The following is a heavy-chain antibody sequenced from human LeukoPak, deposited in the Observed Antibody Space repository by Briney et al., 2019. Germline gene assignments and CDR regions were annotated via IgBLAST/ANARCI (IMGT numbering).Heavy chain of an antibody. Sequence: ASVKVSCKASGYTFTGYYMHWVRQAPGQGFEWMGWINPNSGGTNYAQKFQGRVTMTRDTSISTAYMELSRLRSDDTAVYYCARDWDSSSWGALDYWGQGTLVTVSS. J-gene: IGHJ4*02. CDR2: INPNSGGT. CDR1: GYTFTGYY. CDR3: ARDWDSSSWGALDY. V-gene: IGHV1-2*02. D-gene: IGHD6-13*01.